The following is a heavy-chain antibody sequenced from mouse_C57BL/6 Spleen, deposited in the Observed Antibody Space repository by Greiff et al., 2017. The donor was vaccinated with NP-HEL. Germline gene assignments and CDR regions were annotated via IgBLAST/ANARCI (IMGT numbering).Heavy chain of an antibody. J-gene: IGHJ4*01. CDR2: IDPSDSET. Sequence: QVQLQQPGAELVRPGSSVKLSCKASGYTFTSYWMHWVKQRPIQGLEWIGNIDPSDSETHYNQKFKDKATLTVDKSSSTAYMQLSSLTSEDSAVYYCARTTIYDGYYGYAMDYWGQGTSVTVSS. CDR3: ARTTIYDGYYGYAMDY. CDR1: GYTFTSYW. D-gene: IGHD2-3*01. V-gene: IGHV1-52*01.